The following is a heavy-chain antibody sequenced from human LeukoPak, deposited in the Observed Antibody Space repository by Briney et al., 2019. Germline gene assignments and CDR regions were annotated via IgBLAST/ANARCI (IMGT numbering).Heavy chain of an antibody. D-gene: IGHD3-22*01. CDR3: ARGPYSYDSSGAFDI. J-gene: IGHJ3*02. V-gene: IGHV4-61*02. CDR1: GGSISNGNYY. Sequence: SETLSLTCTVSGGSISNGNYYWSWIRQPAGKKLEYIGRIYISGSTNYNPSLKSRVTISVDTSKNQFSLKLSSVTAADTAVYFCARGPYSYDSSGAFDIWGQGTMVTVSS. CDR2: IYISGST.